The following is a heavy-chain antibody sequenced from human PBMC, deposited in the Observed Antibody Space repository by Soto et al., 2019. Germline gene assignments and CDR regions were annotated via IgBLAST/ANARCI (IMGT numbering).Heavy chain of an antibody. J-gene: IGHJ4*02. CDR2: IYSDGST. CDR3: ARAPGDYFDY. V-gene: IGHV4-59*12. Sequence: PSETLSLTCTVSGGSISSYYWSWIRQPPGKGLEWIGFIYSDGSTNYNPSLKSRVTISLDTSKNQFSLKLSSVTAADTAVYYCARAPGDYFDYWGQGTLVTVSS. CDR1: GGSISSYY.